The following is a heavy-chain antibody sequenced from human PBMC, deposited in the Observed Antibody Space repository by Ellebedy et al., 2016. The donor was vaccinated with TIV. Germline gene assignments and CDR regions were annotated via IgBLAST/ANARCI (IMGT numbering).Heavy chain of an antibody. CDR1: GYTFSNYF. V-gene: IGHV1-46*04. Sequence: AASVKVSCKASGYTFSNYFMHWVRQAPGQGLEWMGIINPSGGSTTYAQKLQGRVTMTRDTSTSTVYMELSSLRAEDTAVYYCASYSSGWYRWGQGTLVTVSS. J-gene: IGHJ4*02. CDR3: ASYSSGWYR. CDR2: INPSGGST. D-gene: IGHD6-19*01.